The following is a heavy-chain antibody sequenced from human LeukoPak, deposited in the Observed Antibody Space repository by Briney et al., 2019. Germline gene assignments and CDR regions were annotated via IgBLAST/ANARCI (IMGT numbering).Heavy chain of an antibody. Sequence: GGSLRLSCAASGFTFSSYAMSWVRQAPGKGLEWVADIWYDGSNKYYADSVKGRFTISRDNSKNTVSLQMTSLRAEDTAVYYCARAYSGFSSRGFDYWGQGTLVSVSS. V-gene: IGHV3-33*08. J-gene: IGHJ4*02. CDR2: IWYDGSNK. CDR3: ARAYSGFSSRGFDY. D-gene: IGHD5-12*01. CDR1: GFTFSSYA.